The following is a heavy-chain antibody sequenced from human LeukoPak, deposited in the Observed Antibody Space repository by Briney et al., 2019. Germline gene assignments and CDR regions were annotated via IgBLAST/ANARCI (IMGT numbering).Heavy chain of an antibody. Sequence: GASVKVSCKASGGTFSSYAISWVRQAPGQGLEWMGWISAFNGNTNYAQKLQGRVTMTTDTSTSTAYMELRSLRSDDTAVYYCAREYCSSTSCYWGDNWFDPWGQGTLVTVSS. CDR2: ISAFNGNT. CDR3: AREYCSSTSCYWGDNWFDP. CDR1: GGTFSSYA. J-gene: IGHJ5*02. D-gene: IGHD2-2*01. V-gene: IGHV1-18*01.